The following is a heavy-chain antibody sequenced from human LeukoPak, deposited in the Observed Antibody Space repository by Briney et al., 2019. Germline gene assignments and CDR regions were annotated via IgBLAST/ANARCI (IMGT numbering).Heavy chain of an antibody. CDR3: ARELHWYFDL. CDR1: GYTFAGYY. CDR2: IYLKRGGT. V-gene: IGHV1-2*06. Sequence: ASVKVSCKASGYTFAGYYVHWVRQAPEQGLEWMGRIYLKRGGTNYAQKLQSRVTLTRDTSISTGYMELSRLGSDDTAVYYCARELHWYFDLWGRGTLVTVSS. J-gene: IGHJ2*01.